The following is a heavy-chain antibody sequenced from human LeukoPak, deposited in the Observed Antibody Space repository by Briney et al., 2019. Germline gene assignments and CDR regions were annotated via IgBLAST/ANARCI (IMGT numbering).Heavy chain of an antibody. D-gene: IGHD5-18*01. CDR3: ARESGNTASDY. CDR2: ISYDGSNK. Sequence: GGSLRLSCAASGFTFSSYEMNWVRQAPGKGLEWVAVISYDGSNKYYADSVKGRFTISRDNSKNTLYLQMNSLRAEDTAVYYCARESGNTASDYWGQGTLVTVSS. CDR1: GFTFSSYE. J-gene: IGHJ4*02. V-gene: IGHV3-30*04.